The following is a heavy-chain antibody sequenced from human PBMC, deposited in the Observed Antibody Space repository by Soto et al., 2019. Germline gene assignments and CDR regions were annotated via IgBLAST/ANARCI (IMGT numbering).Heavy chain of an antibody. CDR1: GGTFSSYA. CDR2: IIPIFGTA. J-gene: IGHJ4*02. V-gene: IGHV1-69*13. CDR3: ARDPRTGPTPRNDY. D-gene: IGHD1-1*01. Sequence: ASVKVSCKASGGTFSSYAISWVRQAPGQGLGWMGGIIPIFGTANYAQKFQGRVTITADESTSTAYMELSSLRSEDTAVYYCARDPRTGPTPRNDYWGQGTLVTVSS.